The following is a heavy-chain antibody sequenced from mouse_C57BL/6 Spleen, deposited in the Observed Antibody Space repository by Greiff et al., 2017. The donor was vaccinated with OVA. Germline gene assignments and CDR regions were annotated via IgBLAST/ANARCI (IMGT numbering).Heavy chain of an antibody. V-gene: IGHV1-61*01. D-gene: IGHD2-2*01. CDR2: IYPSDSET. J-gene: IGHJ4*01. CDR3: ARWYGYGYAMDD. CDR1: GYTFTSYW. Sequence: VQLQQPGAELVRPGSSVTLSCTASGYTFTSYWMDWVKQRPGQGLEWIGNIYPSDSETHYNPKFKDQATLTVDKSSSTAYMQLSSLTSEDSAVYYCARWYGYGYAMDDWGKGTSVTVSS.